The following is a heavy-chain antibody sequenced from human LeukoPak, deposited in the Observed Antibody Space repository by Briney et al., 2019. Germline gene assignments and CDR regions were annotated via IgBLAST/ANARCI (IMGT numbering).Heavy chain of an antibody. D-gene: IGHD6-13*01. CDR1: GGSISSYH. CDR3: ARAKYSSSWYYGYGMDV. J-gene: IGHJ6*02. Sequence: SETLSLTCTVSGGSISSYHWSWIRQPPGKGLEWIGYIYYSGSTNYNPSLKSRVTISVDTSKNQFSLKLSSVTAADTAVYYCARAKYSSSWYYGYGMDVWGQGTTVTVSS. V-gene: IGHV4-59*01. CDR2: IYYSGST.